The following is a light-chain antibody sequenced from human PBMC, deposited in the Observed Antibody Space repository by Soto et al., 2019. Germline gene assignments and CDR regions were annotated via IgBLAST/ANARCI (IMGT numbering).Light chain of an antibody. V-gene: IGKV3-15*01. J-gene: IGKJ1*01. CDR2: GAS. CDR1: QSVSSN. Sequence: EIVMTQSPATLSVSPGERATLSCRASQSVSSNLAWYQQKPGQAPRLLIYGASTRATGIPARFSGSGSWTEFTLTISSLQSEDFAVYYCQQYNKWSPWTFGQGTKVEIK. CDR3: QQYNKWSPWT.